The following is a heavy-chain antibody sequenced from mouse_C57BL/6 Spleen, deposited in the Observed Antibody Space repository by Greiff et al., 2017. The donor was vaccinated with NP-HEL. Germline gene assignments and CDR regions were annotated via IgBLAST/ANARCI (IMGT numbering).Heavy chain of an antibody. CDR1: GYAFSSSW. D-gene: IGHD1-1*01. J-gene: IGHJ2*01. V-gene: IGHV1-82*01. CDR2: IYPGDGDT. CDR3: ARSGAYYYGSSPFDY. Sequence: QVQLQQSGPELVKPGASVKISCKASGYAFSSSWMNWVKQRPGKGLEWIGRIYPGDGDTNYNGKFKGKATLTADKSSSTAYMQLSSLTSEDSAVYFCARSGAYYYGSSPFDYWGKGTTLTVSS.